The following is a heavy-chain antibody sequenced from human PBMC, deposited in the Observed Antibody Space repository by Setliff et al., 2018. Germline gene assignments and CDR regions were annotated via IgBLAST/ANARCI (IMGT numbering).Heavy chain of an antibody. CDR3: AKDAYDY. V-gene: IGHV3-30*18. J-gene: IGHJ4*02. CDR1: GFTFSSYA. CDR2: ISYDGSNK. Sequence: GESLKISCAASGFTFSSYAMSWVRQAPGKGLEWVAVISYDGSNKYYADSVKGRFTISRDNSKNTLYLQMNSLRAEDTAVYYCAKDAYDYWGQGTLVTVSS.